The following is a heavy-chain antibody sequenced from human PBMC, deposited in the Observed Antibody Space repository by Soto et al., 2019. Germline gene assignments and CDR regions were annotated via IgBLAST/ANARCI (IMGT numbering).Heavy chain of an antibody. CDR3: TTGLWWSDY. CDR2: IGPTPESGKT. CDR1: GVIFNYAW. Sequence: GGSLRLSCAASGVIFNYAWMNWVRQTPGKGLEWVGRIGPTPESGKTDHAAPVKDRYIISRDDSKDTLYLQMTGLKTEDTGVYYCTTGLWWSDYWGPGTQVTVSS. V-gene: IGHV3-15*04. D-gene: IGHD2-21*01. J-gene: IGHJ4*02.